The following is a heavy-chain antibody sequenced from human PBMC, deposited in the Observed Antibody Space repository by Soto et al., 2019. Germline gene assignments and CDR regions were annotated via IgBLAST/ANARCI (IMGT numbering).Heavy chain of an antibody. CDR2: ISGYNGNT. J-gene: IGHJ6*02. D-gene: IGHD2-21*01. V-gene: IGHV1-18*01. Sequence: QVQVVQSGDEVKKPGASVKVSCKASGYTFTNYGFSWVRQAPGQGLEWMGWISGYNGNTKYAEKFQGRVTMTTDTSPSTADMERRGLRSEDTAVYYCAREGEAPYYYYGMDVWGQGTAVTVSS. CDR1: GYTFTNYG. CDR3: AREGEAPYYYYGMDV.